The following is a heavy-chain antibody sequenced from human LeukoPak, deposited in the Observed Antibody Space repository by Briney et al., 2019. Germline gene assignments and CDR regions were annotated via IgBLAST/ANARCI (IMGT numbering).Heavy chain of an antibody. V-gene: IGHV3-11*01. CDR2: ISRSGSTK. D-gene: IGHD2-15*01. J-gene: IGHJ6*03. CDR1: GFTFSDYN. Sequence: GGSLRLSCAASGFTFSDYNMRWIRQAPGKGLEGVSSISRSGSTKYYADSVKGGFTISRDNAKNSLFLQINSLRAEATAVYYCARVLRYCSGGNCYSGGLGYMDVWGKGTTVTISS. CDR3: ARVLRYCSGGNCYSGGLGYMDV.